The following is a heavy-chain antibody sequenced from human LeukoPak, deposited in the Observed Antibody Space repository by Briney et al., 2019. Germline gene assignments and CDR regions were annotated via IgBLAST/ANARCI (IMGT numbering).Heavy chain of an antibody. CDR3: AKESGQFDY. Sequence: GGSLRLSCAASGFTYSIYAMSWVRQAPGKGLEWVSSISGSGDSTKYADSVKGRFTISRDNSKNTLFLQMNTLRAEDTAVYYCAKESGQFDYWGQGTLVTVSS. J-gene: IGHJ4*02. V-gene: IGHV3-23*01. CDR2: ISGSGDST. CDR1: GFTYSIYA. D-gene: IGHD1-14*01.